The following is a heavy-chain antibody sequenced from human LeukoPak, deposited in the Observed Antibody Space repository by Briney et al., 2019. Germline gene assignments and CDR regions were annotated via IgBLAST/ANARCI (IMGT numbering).Heavy chain of an antibody. Sequence: ASVKVSCKASGYTFTGYYMHWVRQAPGQGLEWMGWINPNSGGTNYAQKFQGRVTMTRDTSISTAYMELSRLRSDDTAVYYCARVAVRSSSWYDSGPYFDYWAREPWSPSPQ. V-gene: IGHV1-2*02. CDR3: ARVAVRSSSWYDSGPYFDY. CDR1: GYTFTGYY. D-gene: IGHD6-13*01. J-gene: IGHJ4*02. CDR2: INPNSGGT.